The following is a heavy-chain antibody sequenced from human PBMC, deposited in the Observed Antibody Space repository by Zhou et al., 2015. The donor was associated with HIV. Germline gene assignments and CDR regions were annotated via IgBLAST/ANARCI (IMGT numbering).Heavy chain of an antibody. Sequence: QVQLVQSGAEVKKPGSSVKVSCKASGGTFSSYAISWVRQAPGQGLEWMGGIIPIFGTANYAQKFQGRVTITADESTSTAYMELSSLRSEDTAVYYCASPYYYGSGSYHYYYYYGMDVWGQGTTVTVSS. D-gene: IGHD3-10*01. CDR2: IIPIFGTA. CDR1: GGTFSSYA. V-gene: IGHV1-69*01. J-gene: IGHJ6*02. CDR3: ASPYYYGSGSYHYYYYYGMDV.